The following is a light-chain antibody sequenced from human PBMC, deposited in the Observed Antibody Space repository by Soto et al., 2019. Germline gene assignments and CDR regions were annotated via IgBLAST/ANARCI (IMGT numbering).Light chain of an antibody. CDR3: QHYSSSPPAIT. CDR1: QTVSSK. J-gene: IGKJ5*01. Sequence: EIGLTHSPATLSSSPGEIATHSCRATQTVSSKLAWYQHKPGQAPRLLIYDTSNRATGIPARFSGSGSGTDFTLTISRLEPEDFAVYYCQHYSSSPPAITFGQGTRLEIK. CDR2: DTS. V-gene: IGKV3-11*01.